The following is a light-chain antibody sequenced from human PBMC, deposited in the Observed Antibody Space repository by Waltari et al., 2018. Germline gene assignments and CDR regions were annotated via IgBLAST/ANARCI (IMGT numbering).Light chain of an antibody. Sequence: DVVMTRSLPSLPVTLGQAASISCKSTQSLVHSDGNTHLTWFQQRPGQSPRRLIYRVSKRDSGVPDRFSGSGSSTDFTLKISRVEAEDIGVYYCMQGTHWPYTFGQGTKLDIK. J-gene: IGKJ2*01. CDR3: MQGTHWPYT. CDR2: RVS. V-gene: IGKV2-30*02. CDR1: QSLVHSDGNTH.